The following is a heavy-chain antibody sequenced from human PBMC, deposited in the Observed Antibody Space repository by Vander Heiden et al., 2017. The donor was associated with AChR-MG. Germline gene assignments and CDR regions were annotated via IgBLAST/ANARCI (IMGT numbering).Heavy chain of an antibody. J-gene: IGHJ4*02. CDR3: AKDRYYGSGSTDY. V-gene: IGHV3-30*18. CDR1: GFPFSSYG. CDR2: ISYDGSNK. Sequence: QVQLVESGGGVVQPGRPRRPSCAAHGFPFSSYGMPWVRQAPGKGLEWVAVISYDGSNKYYADSVKGRFTISRDNSKNTLYLQMNSLRAEDTAVYYCAKDRYYGSGSTDYWGQGTLVTVSS. D-gene: IGHD3-10*01.